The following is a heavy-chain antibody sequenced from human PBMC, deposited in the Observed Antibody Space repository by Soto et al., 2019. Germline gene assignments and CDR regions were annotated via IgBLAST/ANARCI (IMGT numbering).Heavy chain of an antibody. D-gene: IGHD1-26*01. J-gene: IGHJ4*02. V-gene: IGHV3-21*01. CDR2: ISGTSTT. CDR1: SFTFSSYS. Sequence: PGGSLRLSCAASSFTFSSYSMNWVRQAPGKGLEWVSSISGTSTTNYADSVKGRFTISRDNAKNTVYLQMNSLRAEDTAVYYCARVVAHYDGTYRTIDYWGQGTLVTVSS. CDR3: ARVVAHYDGTYRTIDY.